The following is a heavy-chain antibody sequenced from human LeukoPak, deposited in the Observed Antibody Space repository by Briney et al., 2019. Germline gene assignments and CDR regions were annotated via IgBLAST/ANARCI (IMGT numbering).Heavy chain of an antibody. CDR2: INSDGRTK. CDR3: AMIKEG. J-gene: IGHJ4*02. D-gene: IGHD3-22*01. Sequence: GGSLRLSCAASGFTFSNNWMHRVRHAPGKGLAWVSRINSDGRTKTYADSVKGPFTISRDNAKNTLYLQMNSLRAEDTAVYYCAMIKEGWGQGTLVTVSS. V-gene: IGHV3-74*01. CDR1: GFTFSNNW.